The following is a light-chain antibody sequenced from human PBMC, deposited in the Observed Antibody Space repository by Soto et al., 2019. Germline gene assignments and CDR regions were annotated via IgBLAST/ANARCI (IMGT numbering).Light chain of an antibody. CDR1: QSVSSN. CDR3: QQYNNWPPWT. Sequence: EIVMTQSPATLSVSPGERATLSCRASQSVSSNLVWYQQKPGQAPRLLIYGASTRATGIPARFSGSGSGTEFTLPLSSLQSEDFAVYYCQQYNNWPPWTFGQGTKVEIK. V-gene: IGKV3-15*01. CDR2: GAS. J-gene: IGKJ1*01.